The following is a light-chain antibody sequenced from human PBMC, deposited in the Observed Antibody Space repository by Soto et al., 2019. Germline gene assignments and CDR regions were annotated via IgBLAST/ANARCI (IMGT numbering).Light chain of an antibody. Sequence: ESVMTQSPDTLSVYPGERATLSCRASQRISSNLAWYQQKPGQAPRLLIYGASTRATGVPARFSGSGSETDSTLTISNLQSEDCAVYYCQHYNNWPPYTLAQGTKVDI. CDR3: QHYNNWPPYT. CDR1: QRISSN. J-gene: IGKJ2*01. CDR2: GAS. V-gene: IGKV3D-15*01.